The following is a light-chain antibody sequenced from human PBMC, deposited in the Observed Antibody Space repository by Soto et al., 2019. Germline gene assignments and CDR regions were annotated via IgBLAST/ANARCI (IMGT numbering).Light chain of an antibody. CDR3: SSYTSSSTSV. CDR1: SSDVGGYNY. Sequence: QSALTQPASVSGSPGQSITISCTGTSSDVGGYNYVSWYQQHPGKAPKLMIYEVSNRPSGVSNRFSGSKSGKTASLTISGLQAEDEADYYCSSYTSSSTSVFGTGTKLTVL. J-gene: IGLJ1*01. V-gene: IGLV2-14*01. CDR2: EVS.